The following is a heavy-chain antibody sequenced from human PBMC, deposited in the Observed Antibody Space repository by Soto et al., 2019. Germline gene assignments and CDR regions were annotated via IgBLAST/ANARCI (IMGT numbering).Heavy chain of an antibody. J-gene: IGHJ6*02. CDR3: ARATSTNYGEYYYYGMDV. Sequence: ASVKVSCKASGYTFTGYYMHWVRQAPGQGLEWMGWINPNSGGTNYAQKFQGRVTMTRDTSISTAYMELSRLRSDDTAVYYCARATSTNYGEYYYYGMDVWGQGTTVTVSS. D-gene: IGHD3-16*01. CDR2: INPNSGGT. CDR1: GYTFTGYY. V-gene: IGHV1-2*02.